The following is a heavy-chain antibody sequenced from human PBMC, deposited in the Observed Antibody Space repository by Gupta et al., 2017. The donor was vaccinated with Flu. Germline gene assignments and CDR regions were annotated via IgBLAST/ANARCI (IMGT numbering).Heavy chain of an antibody. Sequence: SGFTFSNYGMHWGRQAPGKGLEYVSGISSNGGTTYYADSVKGRFIISRDDSKNTLDLQMGSLRPEDMAVYYCARPRSPRGIVAFDIWGQGTMVTVSS. CDR2: ISSNGGTT. CDR1: GFTFSNYG. CDR3: ARPRSPRGIVAFDI. V-gene: IGHV3-64*02. D-gene: IGHD3-16*01. J-gene: IGHJ3*02.